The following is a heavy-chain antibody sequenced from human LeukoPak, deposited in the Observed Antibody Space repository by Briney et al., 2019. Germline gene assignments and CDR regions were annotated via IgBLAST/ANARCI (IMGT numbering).Heavy chain of an antibody. CDR1: AGSVTSGSYY. V-gene: IGHV4-39*01. D-gene: IGHD3-22*01. CDR2: IHYSGNT. Sequence: SETLSLTCTVSAGSVTSGSYYWGWIRQPPGKGLEWIGRIHYSGNTYYNPSLKSRVSISVDTSKNQFSLKVNSVTAADRAVYYCARHEGSYYDKSGYTFDYWGQGTLVTVSS. CDR3: ARHEGSYYDKSGYTFDY. J-gene: IGHJ4*02.